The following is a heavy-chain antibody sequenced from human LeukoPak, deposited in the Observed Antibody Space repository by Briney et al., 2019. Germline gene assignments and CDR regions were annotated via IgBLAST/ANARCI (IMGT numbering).Heavy chain of an antibody. V-gene: IGHV1-69*13. CDR3: AANWGSSGYFDY. J-gene: IGHJ4*02. CDR2: IIPIFGTA. D-gene: IGHD7-27*01. CDR1: GGTFSSYA. Sequence: SVKVSCKASGGTFSSYAISWVRQAPGQGLEWMGGIIPIFGTANYAQKFQGRVTITADESTSTAYMELSSLRSEDPAVYYCAANWGSSGYFDYWGQGTLVTVSS.